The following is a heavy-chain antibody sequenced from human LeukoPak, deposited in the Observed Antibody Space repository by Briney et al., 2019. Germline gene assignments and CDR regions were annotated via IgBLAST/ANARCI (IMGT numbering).Heavy chain of an antibody. CDR2: INHSGST. V-gene: IGHV4-34*01. CDR1: GGSFSGYY. J-gene: IGHJ4*02. Sequence: PSATLSPTCALYGGSFSGYYWSWIRQHPGKGLEWNGEINHSGSTNYNPSRKSRVTISIDTSKNQFSLKLRSVTAADTAVYYRAGYGFPIPFDYWGQGTLVTVSS. CDR3: AGYGFPIPFDY. D-gene: IGHD5-18*01.